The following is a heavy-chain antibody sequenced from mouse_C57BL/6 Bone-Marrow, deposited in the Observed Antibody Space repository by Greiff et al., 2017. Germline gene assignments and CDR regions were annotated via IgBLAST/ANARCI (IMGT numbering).Heavy chain of an antibody. V-gene: IGHV5-12*01. Sequence: EVKLMESGGGLVQPGRSLKLSCAASGFTFSDYYMYWVRQTPEKRLEWVAYISNGGGSTYYPDTVKGRFTISRDNAKNTLYLQMSRLKSEDTAMYYCARLGGYGNYLYAMDYWGQGTSVTVSS. D-gene: IGHD2-1*01. CDR1: GFTFSDYY. J-gene: IGHJ4*01. CDR3: ARLGGYGNYLYAMDY. CDR2: ISNGGGST.